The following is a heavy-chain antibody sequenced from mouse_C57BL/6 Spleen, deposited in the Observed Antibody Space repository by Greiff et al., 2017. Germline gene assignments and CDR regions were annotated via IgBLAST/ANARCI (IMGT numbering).Heavy chain of an antibody. CDR1: GYTFTNYW. V-gene: IGHV1-63*01. CDR3: ARYVVANYYAMDY. D-gene: IGHD1-1*01. CDR2: IYPGGGYT. J-gene: IGHJ4*01. Sequence: QVQLQQSGAELVRPGTSVKMSCKASGYTFTNYWIGWAKQRPGHGLEWIGDIYPGGGYTNYNEKFKGKATLTADKSSSTAYMQFSSLTSEDSDIYYCARYVVANYYAMDYWGQGTSVTVSS.